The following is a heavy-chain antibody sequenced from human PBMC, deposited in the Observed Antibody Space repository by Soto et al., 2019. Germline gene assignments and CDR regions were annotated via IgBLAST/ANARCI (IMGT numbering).Heavy chain of an antibody. CDR2: IWYDGSNK. CDR3: ARVEGEYCSSTSCYAFDI. V-gene: IGHV3-33*01. Sequence: GESLKISCAASGFTFSSYGMHWVRQAPGKGLEWEAVIWYDGSNKYYADSVKGRFTISRDNSKNTLYLQMNSLRAEDTAVYYCARVEGEYCSSTSCYAFDIWGQGTMVTVSS. CDR1: GFTFSSYG. J-gene: IGHJ3*02. D-gene: IGHD2-2*01.